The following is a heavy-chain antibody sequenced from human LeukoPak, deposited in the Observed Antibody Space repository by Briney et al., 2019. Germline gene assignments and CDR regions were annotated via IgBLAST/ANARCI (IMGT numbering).Heavy chain of an antibody. Sequence: SETLSLTCTVSGGSFSSSHYYWGWIRQSPGTGLEWIGTIYYSGSTYYNPSLKSRVTISVDTSKNQFSLKLTSVTAADTALYYCARHLFGSGYYPDYWGQGTLVTVSS. CDR2: IYYSGST. D-gene: IGHD3-22*01. J-gene: IGHJ4*02. CDR1: GGSFSSSHYY. V-gene: IGHV4-39*01. CDR3: ARHLFGSGYYPDY.